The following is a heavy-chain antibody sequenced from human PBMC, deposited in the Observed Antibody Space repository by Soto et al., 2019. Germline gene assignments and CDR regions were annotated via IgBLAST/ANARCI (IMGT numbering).Heavy chain of an antibody. Sequence: PSQTLSLTSAISGDSVSSNSAAWNWIRQSPSRGLEWLGRTYYRSKWYNDYAVSVKSRITINPDTSKNQFSLQLNSVTPEDTAVYYCARAPYDILTGPTYGMDVWGQGTTVTVSS. D-gene: IGHD3-9*01. J-gene: IGHJ6*02. CDR3: ARAPYDILTGPTYGMDV. V-gene: IGHV6-1*01. CDR1: GDSVSSNSAA. CDR2: TYYRSKWYN.